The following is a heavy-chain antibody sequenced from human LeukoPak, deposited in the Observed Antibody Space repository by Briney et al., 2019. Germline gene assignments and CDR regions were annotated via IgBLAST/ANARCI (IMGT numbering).Heavy chain of an antibody. CDR2: IRSNGRDT. D-gene: IGHD2-15*01. V-gene: IGHV3-23*01. Sequence: VGSLRLSCAASGFTFREYSMSWVRQAPGKGLEWVSNIRSNGRDTFYTDSVKGRFTISRDNSKNTLYLEMNSLRADDTAVYYCAKGGYTTYFDPWGQGALVTVSS. J-gene: IGHJ5*02. CDR1: GFTFREYS. CDR3: AKGGYTTYFDP.